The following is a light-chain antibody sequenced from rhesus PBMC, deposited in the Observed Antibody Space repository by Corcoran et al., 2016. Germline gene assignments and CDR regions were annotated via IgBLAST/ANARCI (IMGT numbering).Light chain of an antibody. CDR3: CSYTTSITFV. CDR2: GVT. Sequence: QSAPTQPPSVSGSPGQSVTISCTGTSSDIGGYHYVSWYQQHPGKAPKLMIYGVTVRPSGVSDRFSGSKSGNTASLTISGLQVEDEADYYCCSYTTSITFVFGSGTKLTVL. CDR1: SSDIGGYHY. V-gene: IGLV2S7*01. J-gene: IGLJ6*01.